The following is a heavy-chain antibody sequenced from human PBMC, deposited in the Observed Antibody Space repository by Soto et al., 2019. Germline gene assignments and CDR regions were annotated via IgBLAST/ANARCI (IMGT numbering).Heavy chain of an antibody. Sequence: EVQLVESGGGFVQPGGSLRLSCAASGFSFSSYWMHWVRQAPGKGLVWVSRINPDGSTTSYADSLKGRLSISRDNAENTLYLQMNSLSADDTAVYYCARVEVGAYHFDYWGQGTLVSVSS. CDR2: INPDGSTT. CDR1: GFSFSSYW. D-gene: IGHD3-16*01. CDR3: ARVEVGAYHFDY. J-gene: IGHJ4*02. V-gene: IGHV3-74*01.